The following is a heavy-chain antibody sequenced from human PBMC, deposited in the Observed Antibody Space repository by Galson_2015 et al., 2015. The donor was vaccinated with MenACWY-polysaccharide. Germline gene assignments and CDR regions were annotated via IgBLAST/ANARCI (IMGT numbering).Heavy chain of an antibody. CDR2: ISFDGTTT. CDR1: GFSLSSHE. D-gene: IGHD1-26*01. Sequence: SLRLSCAASGFSLSSHEFNWVRQAPGKGLEWIAYISFDGTTTHYADSVKGRFTVSRDNAQNSLYLEMNSLRVEHTAVYYCANPGSAIHYWGQGTLVTVSS. CDR3: ANPGSAIHY. J-gene: IGHJ4*02. V-gene: IGHV3-48*03.